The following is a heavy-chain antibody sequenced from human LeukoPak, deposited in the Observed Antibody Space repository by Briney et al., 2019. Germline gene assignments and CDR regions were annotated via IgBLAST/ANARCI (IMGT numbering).Heavy chain of an antibody. Sequence: ASVKVSCKASGYSLSGHYMDWVRQAPGQGLEWVGWINPDSGDTNYAQKFQGRVTMTRDTSISTAYMELSSLRSDDTAVYYCAREGTLAGHWYFDLWGRGTQVAVSS. V-gene: IGHV1-2*02. D-gene: IGHD6-19*01. CDR1: GYSLSGHY. CDR2: INPDSGDT. CDR3: AREGTLAGHWYFDL. J-gene: IGHJ2*01.